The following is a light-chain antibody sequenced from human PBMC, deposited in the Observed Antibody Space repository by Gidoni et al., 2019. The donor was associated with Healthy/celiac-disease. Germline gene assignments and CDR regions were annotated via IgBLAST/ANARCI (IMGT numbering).Light chain of an antibody. CDR3: QSADSSGTLVV. J-gene: IGLJ2*01. Sequence: SYELTQPPSVSVSPGQTARITCSGDALPKQYAYWYQKKPGQAPVLVIYKDSERPSGIPERFSGSSSGTTVTLTISGVQAEDEADYYCQSADSSGTLVVFGGGTKLTVL. CDR1: ALPKQY. V-gene: IGLV3-25*03. CDR2: KDS.